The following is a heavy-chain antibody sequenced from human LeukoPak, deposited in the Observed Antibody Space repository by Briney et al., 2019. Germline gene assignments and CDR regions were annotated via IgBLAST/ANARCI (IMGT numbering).Heavy chain of an antibody. J-gene: IGHJ5*02. CDR3: ARAYRITIFGRAERGWFDP. CDR2: ISYSGSA. CDR1: SGSISSSNYY. V-gene: IGHV4-39*07. D-gene: IGHD3-3*01. Sequence: SETLSLTCTVSSGSISSSNYYWGRIRQPPGKGLEWIGVISYSGSAYYNPSLKSRVTISVDTSKNQFSLKLSSVTAADTAVYYCARAYRITIFGRAERGWFDPWGQGTLVTVSS.